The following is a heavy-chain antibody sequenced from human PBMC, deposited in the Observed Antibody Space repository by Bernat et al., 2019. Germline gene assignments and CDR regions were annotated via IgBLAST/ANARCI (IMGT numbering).Heavy chain of an antibody. D-gene: IGHD6-13*01. CDR1: GFTFSSYA. CDR3: ESTAAGLDY. J-gene: IGHJ4*02. CDR2: ISYDGSNK. Sequence: QVQLVGSGGGVVQPGRPLRLSCAASGFTFSSYAMHWVRQAPGKGLEWVAVISYDGSNKYYADSVKGRFTISRDNSKNTLYLQMNSLRAEDTAVYYCESTAAGLDYWGQGTLVTVSA. V-gene: IGHV3-30-3*01.